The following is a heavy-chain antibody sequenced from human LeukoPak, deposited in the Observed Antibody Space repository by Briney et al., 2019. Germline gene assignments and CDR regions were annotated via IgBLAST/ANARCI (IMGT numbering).Heavy chain of an antibody. J-gene: IGHJ4*02. D-gene: IGHD5-12*01. V-gene: IGHV1-2*02. Sequence: ASVKVSCKASGYTFTDYYLHWVRQAPGQGLEWMGWINPNSGGTNYAQTFQGRVTMTRDTSITTAYLELSRLRSDDTAVYYCATIGYHHYFDYWGQGTLVTVSS. CDR2: INPNSGGT. CDR3: ATIGYHHYFDY. CDR1: GYTFTDYY.